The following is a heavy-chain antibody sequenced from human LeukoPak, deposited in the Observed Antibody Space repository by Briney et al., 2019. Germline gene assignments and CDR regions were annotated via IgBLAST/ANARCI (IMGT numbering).Heavy chain of an antibody. J-gene: IGHJ4*02. V-gene: IGHV3-21*01. CDR2: ISSSSSYI. CDR1: GFTFSSYS. CDR3: ARAASIVAGTAAFDY. D-gene: IGHD6-19*01. Sequence: PGGSLRLSCAASGFTFSSYSMSWVRQAPGKGLEWVSSISSSSSYIYYADSVKGRFTISRDNAENSLYLQMNSLRAEDTAVYYCARAASIVAGTAAFDYWGQGTLVTVSS.